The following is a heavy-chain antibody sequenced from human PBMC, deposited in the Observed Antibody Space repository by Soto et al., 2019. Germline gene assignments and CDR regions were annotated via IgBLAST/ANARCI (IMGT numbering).Heavy chain of an antibody. J-gene: IGHJ3*02. V-gene: IGHV3-7*01. Sequence: LRLSCAASGFTFGSYWMSWVRQAPGKGLEWVANINQGGREKNYVDSVKGRFSISRDDAEKSHHLQMNSLRVEDTAVYYCAKYGSGSYGAYALDIWGQGTMVTVSS. CDR2: INQGGREK. D-gene: IGHD3-10*01. CDR3: AKYGSGSYGAYALDI. CDR1: GFTFGSYW.